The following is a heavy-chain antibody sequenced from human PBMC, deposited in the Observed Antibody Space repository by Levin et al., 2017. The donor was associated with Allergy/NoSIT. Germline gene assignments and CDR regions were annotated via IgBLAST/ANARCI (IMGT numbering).Heavy chain of an antibody. J-gene: IGHJ4*02. Sequence: GGSLRLSCKASGYTFSGYYIHWVRQAPGQGLEWMGRINPNSGGTNYAQKFQGRVTMTRDTSISTAYMELSSLRSDDTAVYYCAREVSRSTSWTDYWGQGTLVTVSS. CDR1: GYTFSGYY. V-gene: IGHV1-2*06. CDR2: INPNSGGT. CDR3: AREVSRSTSWTDY. D-gene: IGHD2-2*01.